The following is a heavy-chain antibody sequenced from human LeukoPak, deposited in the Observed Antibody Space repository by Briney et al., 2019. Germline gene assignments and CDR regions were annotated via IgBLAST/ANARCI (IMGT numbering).Heavy chain of an antibody. Sequence: GGSLRLSCAVSGFTFSESAMGWVRQAPGKGLEWVSAISGSGGSTYYADSVKGRFTISRDNSKNTLYLQMNSLRAEDTAVYYCAKGGWYSSSWYVPSFDYWGQGTLVTVSS. D-gene: IGHD6-13*01. CDR3: AKGGWYSSSWYVPSFDY. V-gene: IGHV3-23*01. CDR2: ISGSGGST. CDR1: GFTFSESA. J-gene: IGHJ4*02.